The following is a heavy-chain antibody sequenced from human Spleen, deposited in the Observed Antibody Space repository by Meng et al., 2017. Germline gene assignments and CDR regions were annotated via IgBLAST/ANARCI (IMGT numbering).Heavy chain of an antibody. CDR2: IYHSGST. D-gene: IGHD3-10*01. CDR3: ASYVSGTYRFDP. J-gene: IGHJ5*02. CDR1: GGSINSGTYS. V-gene: IGHV4-30-2*01. Sequence: QVQLQESGPGQLKPSQTLSLTCSVSGGSINSGTYSWSWIRQPPGKGLEWIGYIYHSGSTFYNPSLKSRVTMSVDRSKTQSSLNLSSVTAADTAVYYCASYVSGTYRFDPWGQGTLVTVSS.